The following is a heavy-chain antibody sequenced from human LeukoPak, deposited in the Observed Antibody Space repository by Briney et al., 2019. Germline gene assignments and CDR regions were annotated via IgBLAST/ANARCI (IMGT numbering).Heavy chain of an antibody. CDR3: ARLKANRSGWYYFDY. J-gene: IGHJ4*02. Sequence: PGGSLRLSCAASGFTFSSFSMHWVRQAPGKGLEYVSAISADGDNTYYADSVKDRFTISRDNSKNTLSLQMNSLRAEDTAVYYCARLKANRSGWYYFDYWGQGTLVTVSS. D-gene: IGHD6-19*01. V-gene: IGHV3-64*02. CDR2: ISADGDNT. CDR1: GFTFSSFS.